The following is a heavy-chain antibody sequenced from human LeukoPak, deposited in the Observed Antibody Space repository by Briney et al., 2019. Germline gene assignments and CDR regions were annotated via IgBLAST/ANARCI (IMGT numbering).Heavy chain of an antibody. CDR2: SRTKSGGT. V-gene: IGHV1-2*02. D-gene: IGHD3-10*01. Sequence: VKVSCKASGYTLTGYLMYWVGQAPGQGVEWMGCSRTKSGGTNYAKKFNGRVTMTRDTSNSTVNMELSRLRADDTGVYYCARSGDGSGSYAFDIWGQGTMVTVS. CDR1: GYTLTGYL. J-gene: IGHJ3*02. CDR3: ARSGDGSGSYAFDI.